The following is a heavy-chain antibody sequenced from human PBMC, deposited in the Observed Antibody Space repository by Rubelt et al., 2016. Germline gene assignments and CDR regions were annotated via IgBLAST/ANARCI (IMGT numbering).Heavy chain of an antibody. D-gene: IGHD3-22*01. Sequence: QVQLVQSGAEVKKPGASVKVSCKASGYTFTSYGISWVRQAPGQGLEWMGWISAYNGNTNYARKLQGRVTRTTDTATSTAYMELRSLRSDDTAVYYCASDADYYDSSGYYPYWGQGTLVTVSS. V-gene: IGHV1-18*01. CDR1: GYTFTSYG. J-gene: IGHJ4*02. CDR3: ASDADYYDSSGYYPY. CDR2: ISAYNGNT.